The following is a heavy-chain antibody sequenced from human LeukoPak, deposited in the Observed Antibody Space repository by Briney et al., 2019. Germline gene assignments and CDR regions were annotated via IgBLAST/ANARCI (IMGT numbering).Heavy chain of an antibody. CDR2: IYHSGST. CDR1: GYSISSGYY. J-gene: IGHJ5*02. CDR3: ARGGYCSSTSCYKDNWFDP. Sequence: SETLSLTCTVSGYSISSGYYWGWIRQPPGKGLEWIGSIYHSGSTYYNPSLKSRFTISVDTSKNQFSMKLSSVTAADTAVYYCARGGYCSSTSCYKDNWFDPWGQGTLVTVSS. V-gene: IGHV4-38-2*02. D-gene: IGHD2-2*02.